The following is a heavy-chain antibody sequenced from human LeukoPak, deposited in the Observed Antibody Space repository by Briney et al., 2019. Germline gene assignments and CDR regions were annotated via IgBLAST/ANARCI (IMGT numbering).Heavy chain of an antibody. D-gene: IGHD2-2*01. CDR2: INHSGST. Sequence: SETLSLTCAVYGVSFSGYYWSWIRQPPGKGLEWIGEINHSGSTNYNPSLKSRVTISVDTSKNQFSLKLSSVTAADTAVYYCARGGKSTTSCYAPYWGQGTLVTVSS. CDR3: ARGGKSTTSCYAPY. CDR1: GVSFSGYY. J-gene: IGHJ4*02. V-gene: IGHV4-34*01.